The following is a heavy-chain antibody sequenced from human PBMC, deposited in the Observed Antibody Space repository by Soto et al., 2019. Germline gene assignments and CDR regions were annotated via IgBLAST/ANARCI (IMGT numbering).Heavy chain of an antibody. J-gene: IGHJ6*01. CDR1: GGTFSSYA. Sequence: ASVKVSYKASGGTFSSYAISWVRQAPGQGLEWMGGIIPIFGTANYAQKFQGRVTITADESTSTAYMELSSLRSEDTAVYYCARASTKPISYYYGMDVWGQGTTVTVSS. CDR2: IIPIFGTA. CDR3: ARASTKPISYYYGMDV. V-gene: IGHV1-69*13. D-gene: IGHD5-12*01.